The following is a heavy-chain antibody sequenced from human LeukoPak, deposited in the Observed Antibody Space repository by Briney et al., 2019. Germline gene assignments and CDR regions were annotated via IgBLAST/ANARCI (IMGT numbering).Heavy chain of an antibody. J-gene: IGHJ4*02. CDR3: ARGWSGFEH. CDR1: GFTFSNYW. CDR2: IKQDGSER. V-gene: IGHV3-7*03. D-gene: IGHD6-13*01. Sequence: GGSLRLSCAASGFTFSNYWMSWVRQAPGKGLEWVANIKQDGSERNYVDSVKGRFTISRDNGKNSLYLQMISLRAEDTAVYYCARGWSGFEHWGQGTLVTVSS.